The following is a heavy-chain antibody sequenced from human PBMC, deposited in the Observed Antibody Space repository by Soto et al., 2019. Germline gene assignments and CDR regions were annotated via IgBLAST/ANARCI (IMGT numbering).Heavy chain of an antibody. V-gene: IGHV1-69*02. CDR2: VNPIVGRS. J-gene: IGHJ4*02. Sequence: QVQLVQSGAAVKKPGSSVTVSCTASGGTFNSYTLNWVRQAPGQRVEWVGRVNPIVGRSSSASKFQGRVTMTANKSTSKAYMHLTGLKSEYTAVHSCATSYGAGSKHFDSWDQRTLVTVSS. CDR1: GGTFNSYT. CDR3: ATSYGAGSKHFDS. D-gene: IGHD3-10*01.